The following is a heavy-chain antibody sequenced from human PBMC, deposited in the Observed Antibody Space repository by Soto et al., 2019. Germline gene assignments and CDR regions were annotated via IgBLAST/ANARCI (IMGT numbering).Heavy chain of an antibody. J-gene: IGHJ4*02. Sequence: QVQLQQWGAGLLKPSETLSLTCSVYGGSFSGYYWSWIHQPPGKGLEWIGEVNHRGSTNYSPSLKSRVTISVDTSKNQFSLKLSSVTAADTAVYYCARGGNSGYVWWGQGTLVTVSS. D-gene: IGHD5-12*01. CDR1: GGSFSGYY. CDR2: VNHRGST. V-gene: IGHV4-34*01. CDR3: ARGGNSGYVW.